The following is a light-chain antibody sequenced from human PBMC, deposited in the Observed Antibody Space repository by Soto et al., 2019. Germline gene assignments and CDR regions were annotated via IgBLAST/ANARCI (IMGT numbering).Light chain of an antibody. CDR2: DVS. CDR3: TSDTSSNTHV. Sequence: QSALTQPASVSGSPGQSITISCTGTSSDVGGYNYVSWLQQHPGKVPKLIIYDVSSRPSGVSNRFSGSKSGNTASLTISGLPAEDEADYYCTSDTSSNTHVFGAGTKLTVL. J-gene: IGLJ1*01. CDR1: SSDVGGYNY. V-gene: IGLV2-14*01.